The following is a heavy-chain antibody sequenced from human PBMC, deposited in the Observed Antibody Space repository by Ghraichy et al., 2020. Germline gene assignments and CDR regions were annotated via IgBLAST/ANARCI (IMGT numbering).Heavy chain of an antibody. CDR1: GGSFSGYY. Sequence: SETLSLTCAVYGGSFSGYYWSWIRQPPGKGLEWIGEINHSGSTNYNPSLKSRVTISVDTSKNQFSLKLSSVTAADTAVYYCARVVIRYSSSWATYNLFDPWGQGTLVTVSS. V-gene: IGHV4-34*01. J-gene: IGHJ5*02. D-gene: IGHD6-13*01. CDR2: INHSGST. CDR3: ARVVIRYSSSWATYNLFDP.